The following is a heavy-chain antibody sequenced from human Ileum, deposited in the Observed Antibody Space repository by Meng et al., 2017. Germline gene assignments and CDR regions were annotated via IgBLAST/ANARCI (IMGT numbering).Heavy chain of an antibody. D-gene: IGHD3-3*01. CDR1: GGTFSSYT. CDR2: IIPILGIA. Sequence: QVQLVQSGAEVRQPGSSVKVSSKASGGTFSSYTISWVRQAPGQGLGWMGRIIPILGIANYAQKFQGRVTITADKSTSTAYMELSSLRSEDTAVYYCARSSLGWPFLPFDYWGQGTLVTVSS. V-gene: IGHV1-69*02. J-gene: IGHJ4*02. CDR3: ARSSLGWPFLPFDY.